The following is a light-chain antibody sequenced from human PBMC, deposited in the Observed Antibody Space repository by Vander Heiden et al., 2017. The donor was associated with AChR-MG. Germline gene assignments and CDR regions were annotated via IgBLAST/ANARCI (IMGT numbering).Light chain of an antibody. V-gene: IGKV1-8*01. CDR3: QQYYSYPSIT. Sequence: AIRMTQSPSSFPAPTGARVPITCRGSQGISSYLAWYQQKPGKAPKLLIYAASTLQSGVPSRFSGSGSGTDFTLTISCLQSEDFATYYCQQYYSYPSITFGQGTRLEIK. CDR2: AAS. J-gene: IGKJ5*01. CDR1: QGISSY.